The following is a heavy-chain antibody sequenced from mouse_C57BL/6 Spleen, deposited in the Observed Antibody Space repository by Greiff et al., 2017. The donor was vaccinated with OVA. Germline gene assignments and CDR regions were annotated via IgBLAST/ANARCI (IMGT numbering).Heavy chain of an antibody. D-gene: IGHD1-1*01. CDR1: GFSLTSYG. Sequence: VKLVESGPGLVQPSQSLSITCTVSGFSLTSYGVHWVRQSPGKGLEWLGVIWSGGSTDYNAAFISRLSISKDNSKSQVFFKMNSLQADDTAIYYCARKTPYYYGSRGYYAMDYWGQGTSVTVSS. CDR2: IWSGGST. CDR3: ARKTPYYYGSRGYYAMDY. J-gene: IGHJ4*01. V-gene: IGHV2-2*01.